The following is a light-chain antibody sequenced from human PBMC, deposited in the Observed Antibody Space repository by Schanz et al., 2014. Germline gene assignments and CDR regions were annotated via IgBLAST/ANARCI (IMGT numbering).Light chain of an antibody. CDR3: SSYAGSNNSVV. CDR2: EGT. V-gene: IGLV2-23*01. Sequence: QSALTQPASVSGSPGQSITISCTGTSSDVGSNNIVSWYQQHPGKAPKLMIYEGTKRPLGVSNRFSGSKSGNTASLTISGLQAEDEADYYCSSYAGSNNSVVFGGGTKLTVL. CDR1: SSDVGSNNI. J-gene: IGLJ2*01.